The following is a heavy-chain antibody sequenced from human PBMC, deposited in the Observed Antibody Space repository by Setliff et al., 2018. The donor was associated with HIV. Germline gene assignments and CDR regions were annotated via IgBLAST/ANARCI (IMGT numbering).Heavy chain of an antibody. D-gene: IGHD1-26*01. CDR3: AKDHDIVGATYYFDY. CDR1: GFSFSSSE. CDR2: ISASGGST. J-gene: IGHJ4*02. V-gene: IGHV3-23*01. Sequence: GGSLRLSCAASGFSFSSSEMNWVRQAPGKGLEWVSAISASGGSTYYADFVKGRFTISRDNSKNSLYLQMNSLRTEDTALYYCAKDHDIVGATYYFDYWGQGTLVTVSS.